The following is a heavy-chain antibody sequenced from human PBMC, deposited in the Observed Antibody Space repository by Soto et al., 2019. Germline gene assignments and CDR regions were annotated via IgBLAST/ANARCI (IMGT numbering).Heavy chain of an antibody. CDR1: GFTFSSYW. CDR3: AVAVAGPTAIGY. D-gene: IGHD6-19*01. J-gene: IGHJ4*02. CDR2: INSDGSST. V-gene: IGHV3-74*01. Sequence: EVQLVESGGGLVQPGGSLRLSCAASGFTFSSYWMHWVRQAPGKGLVWVSRINSDGSSTSYADSVKGRFTISRDNAKNTLYLQMNSLRAKDTAVYYCAVAVAGPTAIGYWGQGTLVTVSS.